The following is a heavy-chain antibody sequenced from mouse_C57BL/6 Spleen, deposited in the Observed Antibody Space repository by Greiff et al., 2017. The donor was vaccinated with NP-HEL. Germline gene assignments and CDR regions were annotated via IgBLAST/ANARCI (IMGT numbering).Heavy chain of an antibody. CDR1: GYTFTSYW. J-gene: IGHJ4*01. D-gene: IGHD2-5*01. CDR3: ARSAYYSNYDAMDY. CDR2: IHPNSGST. Sequence: VQLQQPGAELVKPGASVKLSCKASGYTFTSYWMHWVKQRPGQGLEWIGMIHPNSGSTKYNEKFKSKATLTVDKSSSTAYLQLSSLTSEDSAVYDCARSAYYSNYDAMDYWGQGTSVTVSS. V-gene: IGHV1-64*01.